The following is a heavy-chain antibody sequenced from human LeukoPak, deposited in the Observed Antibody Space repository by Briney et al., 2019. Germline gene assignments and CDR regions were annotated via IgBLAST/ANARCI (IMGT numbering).Heavy chain of an antibody. Sequence: ASVKVSCKASGYTFTSYYMHWVRQAPGQGLEWMGIINPSGGSTSYAQKFQGRVTMTRDMSTSTVYMELSSLRSEDTAVYYCARGPHYYDSSGYYPEYYFDYWGQGTLVTVSS. J-gene: IGHJ4*02. CDR2: INPSGGST. CDR1: GYTFTSYY. D-gene: IGHD3-22*01. V-gene: IGHV1-46*01. CDR3: ARGPHYYDSSGYYPEYYFDY.